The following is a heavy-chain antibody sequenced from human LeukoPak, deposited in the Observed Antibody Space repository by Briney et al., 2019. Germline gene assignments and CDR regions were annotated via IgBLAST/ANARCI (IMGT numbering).Heavy chain of an antibody. CDR3: VSAKPANY. Sequence: KASETQSLTCTVSGYSISSGYYWGWIRQPPGKGLEWIGSGSTYYNPSLKSRVTISVDTSKNQFSLKLTSVTAADTAVYYCVSAKPANYWGQGILVTVSS. CDR1: GYSISSGYY. CDR2: SGST. V-gene: IGHV4-38-2*02. J-gene: IGHJ4*02.